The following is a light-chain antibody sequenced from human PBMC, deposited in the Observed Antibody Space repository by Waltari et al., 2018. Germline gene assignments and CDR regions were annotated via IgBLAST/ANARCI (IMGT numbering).Light chain of an antibody. CDR1: NSNIKINY. J-gene: IGLJ2*01. Sequence: QSILTQPPSTSRTPGQRVTISCSGSNSNIKINYVSWYQHLPETTPKLLISRNSWRPSGVSDRFSASKSGTSAALAISGLRSEDEGDYYCAAWDDSLSGPIVGGGTRLTVL. CDR3: AAWDDSLSGPI. V-gene: IGLV1-47*01. CDR2: RNS.